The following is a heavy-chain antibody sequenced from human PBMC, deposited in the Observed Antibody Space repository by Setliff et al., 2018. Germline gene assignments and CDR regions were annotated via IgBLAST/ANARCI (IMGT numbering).Heavy chain of an antibody. CDR3: AKDRPDSGTHSVDF. CDR2: IGFDGSNK. J-gene: IGHJ4*02. V-gene: IGHV3-30*02. D-gene: IGHD1-26*01. Sequence: GGSLRLSCVASGFIFSSDAMHWVRQAPGKGLEWVAFIGFDGSNKYYADSLKGRFTISRDNSEPTLYLLMHSLTDEDPAMYYCAKDRPDSGTHSVDFWGQGTLVTVSS. CDR1: GFIFSSDA.